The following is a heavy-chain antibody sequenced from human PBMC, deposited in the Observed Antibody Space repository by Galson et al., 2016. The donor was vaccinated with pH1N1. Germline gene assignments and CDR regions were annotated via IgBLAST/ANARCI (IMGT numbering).Heavy chain of an antibody. CDR3: ARDSEYSGHEGFH. CDR1: GFTFTSYA. V-gene: IGHV3-30*04. J-gene: IGHJ4*02. D-gene: IGHD5-12*01. CDR2: ILYDGTNE. Sequence: SLRLSCAASGFTFTSYAMHWVRQAPGKGLEWVAVILYDGTNEYYAASVKGRFTISRDNTLSTVYLQMNSLRTEDTAVYYCARDSEYSGHEGFHWAQGTLVIVSS.